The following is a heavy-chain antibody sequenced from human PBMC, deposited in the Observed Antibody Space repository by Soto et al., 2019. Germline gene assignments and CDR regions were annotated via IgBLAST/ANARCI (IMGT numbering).Heavy chain of an antibody. Sequence: GGSLRLSCAASGFTFSSYSMNWVRQAPGKGLEWVSSISSSSSYIYYADSVKGRFTISRDNAKNSLYLQMNSLRAEDTAVYYCAKDVSAYCSGGSCYFDYWGQGTLVTVSS. V-gene: IGHV3-21*04. CDR2: ISSSSSYI. CDR3: AKDVSAYCSGGSCYFDY. CDR1: GFTFSSYS. D-gene: IGHD2-15*01. J-gene: IGHJ4*02.